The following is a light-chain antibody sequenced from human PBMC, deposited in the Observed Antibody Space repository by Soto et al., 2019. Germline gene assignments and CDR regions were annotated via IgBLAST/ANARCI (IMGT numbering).Light chain of an antibody. CDR3: QQYGSSPFT. V-gene: IGKV3-20*01. CDR1: QSVSSSY. CDR2: GAS. J-gene: IGKJ3*01. Sequence: EIVLTQSQRTLSLSPGERANLSCRASQSVSSSYLAWYQQKPGQAPRLLIYGASSRATGIPDRFSGSGSGTDVTLTISRLEPEDFAVYYCQQYGSSPFTFGPGTKVDIK.